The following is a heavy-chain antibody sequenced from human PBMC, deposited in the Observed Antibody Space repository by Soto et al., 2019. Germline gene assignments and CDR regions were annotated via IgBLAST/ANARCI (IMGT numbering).Heavy chain of an antibody. V-gene: IGHV3-30*18. CDR2: ISYDGSNK. D-gene: IGHD5-12*01. Sequence: VAVISYDGSNKYYADSVKGRFTISRDNSKNTLYLQMNSLRAEDTAVYYCAKHVGFGGGYDYPILDRMRGPDSDYWGQGTLVTVSS. CDR3: AKHVGFGGGYDYPILDRMRGPDSDY. J-gene: IGHJ4*02.